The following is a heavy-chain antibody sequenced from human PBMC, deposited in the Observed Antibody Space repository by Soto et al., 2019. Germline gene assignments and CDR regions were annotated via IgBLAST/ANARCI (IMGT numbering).Heavy chain of an antibody. J-gene: IGHJ2*01. D-gene: IGHD3-22*01. Sequence: EVQLLESGGGLVQPGGSLRLSCAASGFTFSSYAMTWVRQAPGKGLEWVSAITRSGDYTQYADSVKGRFTISRDNSKNTLYLKMISLRAVDTAVDYCAKVGSYYEQFDHWYFDLWGRGTLVTVSS. CDR3: AKVGSYYEQFDHWYFDL. CDR1: GFTFSSYA. V-gene: IGHV3-23*01. CDR2: ITRSGDYT.